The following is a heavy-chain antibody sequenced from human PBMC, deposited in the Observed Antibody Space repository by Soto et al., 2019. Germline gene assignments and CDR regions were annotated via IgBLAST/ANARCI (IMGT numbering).Heavy chain of an antibody. J-gene: IGHJ4*02. CDR1: GFTFSSFA. CDR2: ISGSGGIT. Sequence: SLRLSCAASGFTFSSFAMSWVRQAPGRGLDWVSAISGSGGITYYADSVKGRFTISRDNSKNTLYLQMNSLRAEDTAVYYCAKDRVVRGVISQYYFDYWGQGTLVTVSS. CDR3: AKDRVVRGVISQYYFDY. V-gene: IGHV3-23*01. D-gene: IGHD3-10*01.